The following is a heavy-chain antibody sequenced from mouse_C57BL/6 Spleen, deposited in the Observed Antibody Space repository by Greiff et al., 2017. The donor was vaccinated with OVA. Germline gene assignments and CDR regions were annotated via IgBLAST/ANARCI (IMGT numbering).Heavy chain of an antibody. CDR2: ISNGGGST. Sequence: EVLLVESGGGLVQPGGSLKLSCAASGFTFSDYYMYWVRQTPEKRLEWVAYISNGGGSTYYPDTVKGRFTISRDNAKNTLYLQMSRLKSEDTAMYYCARQVYGNLRYFGGWGTGTTVTVAS. D-gene: IGHD2-1*01. CDR3: ARQVYGNLRYFGG. J-gene: IGHJ1*03. V-gene: IGHV5-12*01. CDR1: GFTFSDYY.